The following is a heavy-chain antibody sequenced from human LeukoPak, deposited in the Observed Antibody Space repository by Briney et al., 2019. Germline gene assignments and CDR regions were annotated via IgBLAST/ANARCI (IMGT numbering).Heavy chain of an antibody. D-gene: IGHD6-13*01. CDR2: MNPNSGNT. CDR3: ASNRVYSSSSYYYYMDV. J-gene: IGHJ6*03. Sequence: ASVKVSCKASGYTFTTYDINWVRQATGQGLEWMGWMNPNSGNTGYAQKFQGRVTITRDTSASTAYMELSSLRSEDTAVYYCASNRVYSSSSYYYYMDVWGKGTTVTVSS. CDR1: GYTFTTYD. V-gene: IGHV1-8*01.